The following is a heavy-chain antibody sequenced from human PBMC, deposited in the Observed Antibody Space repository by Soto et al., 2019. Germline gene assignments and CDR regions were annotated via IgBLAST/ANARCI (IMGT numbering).Heavy chain of an antibody. Sequence: HEHLVQSGAEVKRPGASLKVSCKASGYSFTGYYIHWVRQAPGQGLEWMGWINPDSGPTNYAQNFPGRVTLTSDTSISTASMDLTSLTSDDTAVYYCARGDYGTGGYPFPYFDYWGQGTVVIVSS. J-gene: IGHJ4*02. CDR1: GYSFTGYY. D-gene: IGHD2-8*02. CDR3: ARGDYGTGGYPFPYFDY. V-gene: IGHV1-2*02. CDR2: INPDSGPT.